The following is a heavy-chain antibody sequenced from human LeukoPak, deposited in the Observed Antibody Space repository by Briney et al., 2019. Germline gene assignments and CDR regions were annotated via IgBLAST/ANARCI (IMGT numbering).Heavy chain of an antibody. CDR1: GFTFSNAW. V-gene: IGHV3-15*01. Sequence: GGSLRLSCAASGFTFSNAWMSWVRQAPGKGLEWVGRIKSKTDGGTTDYAAPVKGRFTISRDDSKNTLYLQMNSLKTEDTAVYYCTTARRYILTGYHDYWGQGTLVTVSS. J-gene: IGHJ4*02. CDR2: IKSKTDGGTT. D-gene: IGHD3-9*01. CDR3: TTARRYILTGYHDY.